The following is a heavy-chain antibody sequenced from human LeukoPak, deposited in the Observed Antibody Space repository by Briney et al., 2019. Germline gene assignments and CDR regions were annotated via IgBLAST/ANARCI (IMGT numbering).Heavy chain of an antibody. Sequence: GGSLRLSRAVSGFSVSSNYMSWVRQAPGKGLEWVSVVYTSGSTFYADSVKGRFTISRDNSKNTLFLQMNSLRAEDTAVYYCARELLAAAGPKNDYWGQGTLVTVSS. CDR3: ARELLAAAGPKNDY. CDR1: GFSVSSNY. CDR2: VYTSGST. V-gene: IGHV3-66*01. J-gene: IGHJ4*02. D-gene: IGHD6-13*01.